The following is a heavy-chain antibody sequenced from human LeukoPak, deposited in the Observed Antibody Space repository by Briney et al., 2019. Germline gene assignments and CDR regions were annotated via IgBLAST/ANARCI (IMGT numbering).Heavy chain of an antibody. CDR2: INSDGSST. V-gene: IGHV3-74*01. D-gene: IGHD3-3*01. Sequence: GGSLRLSCAASGFTFSSYWMHWVRQAPGKGLVWVSRINSDGSSTSYADSVKGRFTISRDNSKNTLYLQMNSLRAEDTAVYYCAKVSGYDFWSGYRLAYYMDVWGKGTTVTVSS. J-gene: IGHJ6*03. CDR3: AKVSGYDFWSGYRLAYYMDV. CDR1: GFTFSSYW.